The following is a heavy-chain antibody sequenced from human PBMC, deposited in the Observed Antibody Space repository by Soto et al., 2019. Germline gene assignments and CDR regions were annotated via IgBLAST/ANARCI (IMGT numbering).Heavy chain of an antibody. V-gene: IGHV1-69*13. D-gene: IGHD1-26*01. CDR2: IIPIFGTA. Sequence: GASVKVSCKASGGTFSSYAISWVRQAPGQGLEWMGGIIPIFGTANYAQKFQGRVTITADESTSTAYMELSSLRSEDTAVYYCATLSHGEGGSYYGPQYYFDYWGQGTLVTVSS. CDR3: ATLSHGEGGSYYGPQYYFDY. CDR1: GGTFSSYA. J-gene: IGHJ4*02.